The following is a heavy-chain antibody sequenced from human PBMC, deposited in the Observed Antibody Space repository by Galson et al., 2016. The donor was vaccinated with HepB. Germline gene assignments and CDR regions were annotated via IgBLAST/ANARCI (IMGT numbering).Heavy chain of an antibody. D-gene: IGHD3-3*01. CDR1: GGSISSSAYY. CDR3: ARQLKTLFGVVGEFDP. J-gene: IGHJ5*02. Sequence: SETLSLTCTVSGGSISSSAYYWGWIRHPPGKGLEWIGSVYYSGRTYYNPSLKSRVTISVDTSKNQFSLRVNSVTAPDTAIYYCARQLKTLFGVVGEFDPWGQGTLVTVSS. CDR2: VYYSGRT. V-gene: IGHV4-39*01.